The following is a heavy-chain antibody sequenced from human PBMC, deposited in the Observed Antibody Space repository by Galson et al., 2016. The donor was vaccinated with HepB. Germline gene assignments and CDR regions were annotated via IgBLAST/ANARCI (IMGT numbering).Heavy chain of an antibody. D-gene: IGHD1-26*01. J-gene: IGHJ5*02. Sequence: SETLSLTCSVSGGSIISSRYNWAWIRQPPGKGLEWIGSITTTGTGFYSPSLGSRVTIPADTSQNHISLRLSSVTAADTAMYYCAKTFASSGIYFVAADPWGQGTLVTVSS. V-gene: IGHV4-39*02. CDR3: AKTFASSGIYFVAADP. CDR2: ITTTGTG. CDR1: GGSIISSRYN.